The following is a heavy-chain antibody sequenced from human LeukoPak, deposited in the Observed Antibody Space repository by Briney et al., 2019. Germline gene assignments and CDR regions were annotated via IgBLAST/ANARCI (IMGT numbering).Heavy chain of an antibody. V-gene: IGHV3-30*02. CDR1: GVIFSSYG. CDR2: IRYDGSNK. CDR3: AKDLGGVSGFSSGLND. Sequence: GSLRLSCAASGVIFSSYGMHWVRQAPGKGLEWVSFIRYDGSNKYYADSVRGRFTISRDNSKNTLYLQMNSLRTEDTSIYYCAKDLGGVSGFSSGLNDWGQGTLVTVSS. J-gene: IGHJ4*02. D-gene: IGHD3-22*01.